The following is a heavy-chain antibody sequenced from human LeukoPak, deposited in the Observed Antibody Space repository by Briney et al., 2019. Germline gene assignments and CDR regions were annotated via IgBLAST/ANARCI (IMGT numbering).Heavy chain of an antibody. D-gene: IGHD2-2*01. V-gene: IGHV3-74*01. J-gene: IGHJ3*01. CDR2: INSDGSST. CDR1: GFTFSNYW. CDR3: AREGLVCIRTSCYLAAFDL. Sequence: GGSLRLSCAASGFTFSNYWMHWVRQAPGKGLVWVSRINSDGSSTNYADSVKGRFTISRDNAKNTLSLQMNSLRAEDTAVYYCAREGLVCIRTSCYLAAFDLWGQGTVVTV.